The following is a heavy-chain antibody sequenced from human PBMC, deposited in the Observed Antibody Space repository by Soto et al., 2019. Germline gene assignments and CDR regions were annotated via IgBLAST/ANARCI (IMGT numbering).Heavy chain of an antibody. CDR1: GFTFSSYA. CDR3: AKGIMVGVVIIRYYYGMDV. CDR2: ISGSGGST. J-gene: IGHJ6*02. D-gene: IGHD3-3*01. V-gene: IGHV3-23*01. Sequence: EVQLLESGGGLVQPGGSLRLSCAASGFTFSSYAMSWVRQAPGKGLEWVSAISGSGGSTYYADSVKGRFTISRDNSKNTLYLQMNSLRAEDTAVYYCAKGIMVGVVIIRYYYGMDVWGQGTTVTVSS.